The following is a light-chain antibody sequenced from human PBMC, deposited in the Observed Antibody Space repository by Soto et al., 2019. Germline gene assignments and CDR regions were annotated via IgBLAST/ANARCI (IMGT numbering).Light chain of an antibody. CDR2: DSS. Sequence: IVLTQSPATRSLSPGERATLSCGASQSVSSYLAWYQQKPGLAPRLVIYDSSIRATGIPDRFSGSGSGTDFTLTISRLEPEDFAMYFCQQYGNSPQITFGQGTRLEIK. V-gene: IGKV3D-20*01. CDR3: QQYGNSPQIT. J-gene: IGKJ5*01. CDR1: QSVSSY.